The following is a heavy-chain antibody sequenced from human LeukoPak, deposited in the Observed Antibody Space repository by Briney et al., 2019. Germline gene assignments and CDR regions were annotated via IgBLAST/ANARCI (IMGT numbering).Heavy chain of an antibody. CDR3: AINYYDSSGYYYVGPYFDY. D-gene: IGHD3-22*01. J-gene: IGHJ4*02. CDR1: GYTFTGYY. Sequence: ASVKVSCKASGYTFTGYYMHWVRQAPGQGLEWMGRINPNSGGTNYAQKFQGWVTMTRDTSISTAYMELSRLRSDDTAVYYCAINYYDSSGYYYVGPYFDYWGQGTLVTVSS. CDR2: INPNSGGT. V-gene: IGHV1-2*04.